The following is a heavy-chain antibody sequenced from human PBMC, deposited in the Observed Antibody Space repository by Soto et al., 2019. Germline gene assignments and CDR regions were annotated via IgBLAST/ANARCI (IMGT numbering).Heavy chain of an antibody. CDR2: MNPNSGNT. V-gene: IGHV1-8*02. D-gene: IGHD2-8*01. CDR1: GYTFSTYN. J-gene: IGHJ4*02. Sequence: ASVKLACKASGYTFSTYNTGCVRQADGQGLEWMGWMNPNSGNTGYAQKFQNRITLTRDTSITTDYMELSSLTSDDTAVYFCVRYGVALAYWGQGTQVTVSS. CDR3: VRYGVALAY.